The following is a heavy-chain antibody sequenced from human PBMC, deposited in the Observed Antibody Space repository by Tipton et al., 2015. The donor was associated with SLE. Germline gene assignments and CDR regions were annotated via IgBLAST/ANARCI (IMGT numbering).Heavy chain of an antibody. D-gene: IGHD5-18*01. CDR2: IYHSGYT. V-gene: IGHV4-38-2*01. Sequence: TLSLTCAVSGYSITSGFYWGWIRQPPGKGLEWIASIYHSGYTYYNPSLKSRVTISVDTSKNQFSLKLHSVTAADTAVYYCARLHGYSYGLNWFDPWGQGTLISVSS. CDR3: ARLHGYSYGLNWFDP. J-gene: IGHJ5*02. CDR1: GYSITSGFY.